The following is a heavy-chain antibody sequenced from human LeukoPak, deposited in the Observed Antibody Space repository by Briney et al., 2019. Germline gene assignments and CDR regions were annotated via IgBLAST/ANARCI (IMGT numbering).Heavy chain of an antibody. Sequence: SETLSLTCTVSGDSIRSSSYYWGWIRQPPGKAREWIGSFYYSGSTYYNPSLKSRVTISVDTSKNQFSLKLSSVTAADTAVYYCARHSVYESSTYWGQGTLVTVSS. D-gene: IGHD3-22*01. CDR3: ARHSVYESSTY. V-gene: IGHV4-39*01. CDR2: FYYSGST. J-gene: IGHJ4*02. CDR1: GDSIRSSSYY.